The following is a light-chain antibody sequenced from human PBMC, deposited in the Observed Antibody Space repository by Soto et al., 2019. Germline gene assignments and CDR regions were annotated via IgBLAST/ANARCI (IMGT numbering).Light chain of an antibody. J-gene: IGKJ1*01. CDR3: QQYGISPRT. CDR1: QSVSSSY. CDR2: GAS. V-gene: IGKV3-20*01. Sequence: ILVTQSSGTLSVSPGERATLSFRASQSVSSSYLAWYQQKPGQAPRLLIYGASSRATGIPDRFSGSGSGTDFTLTISRLEPEDFAVYYCQQYGISPRTFGQGTKVDIK.